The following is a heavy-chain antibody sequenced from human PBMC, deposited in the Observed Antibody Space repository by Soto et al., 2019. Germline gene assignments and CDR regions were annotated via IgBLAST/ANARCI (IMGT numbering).Heavy chain of an antibody. V-gene: IGHV3-23*01. Sequence: EVQLLESGGGLVQPGGSLRLSCAASGFTFSSYAMSWVRQAPGKGLEWVSAISGSGGSTYYADSVKGRFTISRDNSKNTLYLQMNSLRDEDTAVYYCAKDRRTFGGFIVTSDFDYWGQGTLVTVSS. D-gene: IGHD3-16*02. CDR1: GFTFSSYA. J-gene: IGHJ4*02. CDR3: AKDRRTFGGFIVTSDFDY. CDR2: ISGSGGST.